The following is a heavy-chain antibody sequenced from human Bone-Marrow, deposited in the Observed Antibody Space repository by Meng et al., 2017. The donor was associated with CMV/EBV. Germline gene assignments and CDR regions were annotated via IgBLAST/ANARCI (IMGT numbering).Heavy chain of an antibody. CDR3: GIAAAGVEYFQH. CDR2: INHSGST. J-gene: IGHJ1*01. D-gene: IGHD6-13*01. V-gene: IGHV4-34*01. Sequence: SETLSLTCAVYGGSFSGYYWSWIRQPPGKGLEWIGEINHSGSTNYNPSLKSRVTISVDTSKNQLSLKLSSVTAADTAVYYCGIAAAGVEYFQHWGQGTLVTVSS. CDR1: GGSFSGYY.